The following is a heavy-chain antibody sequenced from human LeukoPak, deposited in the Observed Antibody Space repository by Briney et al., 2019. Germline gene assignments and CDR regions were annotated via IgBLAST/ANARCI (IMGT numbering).Heavy chain of an antibody. D-gene: IGHD4-11*01. Sequence: GRSLSLFCAASGFTFCSYGMHWVREAPGEGLEWVAFIRYDGSNKYYADSVKGRFTISRDNSKKTPYLQMNSLRAEDTAVYYCAKDQMRYSHYESNNWFDPWGQGTLVTVSS. J-gene: IGHJ5*02. CDR3: AKDQMRYSHYESNNWFDP. V-gene: IGHV3-30*02. CDR1: GFTFCSYG. CDR2: IRYDGSNK.